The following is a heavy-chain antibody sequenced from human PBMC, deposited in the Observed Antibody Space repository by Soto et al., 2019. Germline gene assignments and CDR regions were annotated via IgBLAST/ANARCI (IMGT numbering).Heavy chain of an antibody. Sequence: QVQLVQSGAEVMKPGASVKVSCKASGYIFTNYDIGWVRQAPGQGLEWMGWISPYSGNTKYVRNLQGRVTMTTDTSTRTAYMELRSLRSDDTAVYFCVRFASSGWNTGGYWGQGTLVTVSS. CDR3: VRFASSGWNTGGY. J-gene: IGHJ4*02. CDR2: ISPYSGNT. CDR1: GYIFTNYD. D-gene: IGHD6-19*01. V-gene: IGHV1-18*01.